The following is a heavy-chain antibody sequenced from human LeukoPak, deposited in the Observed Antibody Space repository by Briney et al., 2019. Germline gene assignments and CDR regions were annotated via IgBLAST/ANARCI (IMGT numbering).Heavy chain of an antibody. CDR1: GYTFSSYY. D-gene: IGHD2-15*01. V-gene: IGHV1-46*01. Sequence: ASVKVSCKTSGYTFSSYYIRWVRQAPGQGLEWMGIMNPSGGSTSYAQKFQGRVTMTRDMSTSTVYMELSSLRSEDTALYYCARVGLGYCSGGSCYPDYWGQGILVTVSS. CDR2: MNPSGGST. J-gene: IGHJ4*02. CDR3: ARVGLGYCSGGSCYPDY.